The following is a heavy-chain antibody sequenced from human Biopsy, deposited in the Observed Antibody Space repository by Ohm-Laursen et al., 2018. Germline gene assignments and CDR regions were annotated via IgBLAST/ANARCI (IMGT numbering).Heavy chain of an antibody. CDR3: ARDETGSSVFGPYYYGMDV. Sequence: EAPVKASCKVSGYSFTKYYINWVRQAPGQGLEWVGIINPTGGTASYAEKFQGRVTLTRDTSTGTVYLELNSLISEDTALYYCARDETGSSVFGPYYYGMDVWGQGTTVTVSS. V-gene: IGHV1-46*01. CDR2: INPTGGTA. J-gene: IGHJ6*02. CDR1: GYSFTKYY. D-gene: IGHD3-9*01.